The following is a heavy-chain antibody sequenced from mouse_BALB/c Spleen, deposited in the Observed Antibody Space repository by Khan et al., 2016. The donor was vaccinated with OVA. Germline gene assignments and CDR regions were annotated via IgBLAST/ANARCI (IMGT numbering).Heavy chain of an antibody. CDR3: AKWGTANYYAMDD. Sequence: QVRLQQSGPGLVAPSQSLSITCTVSGFSLTSYGVNWVRQPPGKGLEWLGVIWGDGSTNYHSTLMSRLSISKDNSQSQVFLKLSSLQTDDTATYYCAKWGTANYYAMDDWGQGTSVTVSS. CDR2: IWGDGST. V-gene: IGHV2-3*01. CDR1: GFSLTSYG. J-gene: IGHJ4*01. D-gene: IGHD1-2*01.